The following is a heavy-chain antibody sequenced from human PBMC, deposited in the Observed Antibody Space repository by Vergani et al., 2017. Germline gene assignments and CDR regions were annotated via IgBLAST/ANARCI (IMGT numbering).Heavy chain of an antibody. Sequence: EVQLVESGGGLVKPGGSLRLSCAASGFTFSSYSMNWVRQAPGKGLEWVSSISSSSSYIYYADSVKGRFTISRDNAKNSLYLQMNSLRAEDTAVYYCARDGIMITFGGVIVNPYYFVYWGQGTLVTVSS. J-gene: IGHJ4*02. V-gene: IGHV3-21*01. CDR2: ISSSSSYI. CDR3: ARDGIMITFGGVIVNPYYFVY. CDR1: GFTFSSYS. D-gene: IGHD3-16*02.